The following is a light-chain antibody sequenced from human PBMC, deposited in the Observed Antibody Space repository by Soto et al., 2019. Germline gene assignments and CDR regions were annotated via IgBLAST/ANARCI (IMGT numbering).Light chain of an antibody. Sequence: ENVLTQSPGTLSLSPGERATLSCRASQSVGRNYLAWFQQKSGQAPRLVIYGASSRAAGIPDRLSSSGPGTDFALTISRLETDDSAVYYCQQYGGSPFTFGPGTKVDIK. CDR3: QQYGGSPFT. CDR2: GAS. CDR1: QSVGRNY. J-gene: IGKJ3*01. V-gene: IGKV3-20*01.